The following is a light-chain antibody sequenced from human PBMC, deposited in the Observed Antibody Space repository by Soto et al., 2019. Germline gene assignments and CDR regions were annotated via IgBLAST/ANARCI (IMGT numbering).Light chain of an antibody. CDR3: GTWDNGLSGLYV. Sequence: QSVLTQPPSVSAAPGQKVTISCSGSSSNIGNNYVSWYQQLPGTAPKLLIYDNNKRPSGIPDRFSGFKSGTSATLGITGLQTGDEADYYCGTWDNGLSGLYVFGTGTKV. CDR1: SSNIGNNY. V-gene: IGLV1-51*01. J-gene: IGLJ1*01. CDR2: DNN.